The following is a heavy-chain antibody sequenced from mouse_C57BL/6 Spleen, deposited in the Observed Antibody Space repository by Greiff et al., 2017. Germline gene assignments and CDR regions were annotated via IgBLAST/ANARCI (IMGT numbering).Heavy chain of an antibody. CDR2: ISSGGDYI. J-gene: IGHJ2*01. D-gene: IGHD2-1*01. CDR3: TRDYYGNYALDY. V-gene: IGHV5-9-1*02. CDR1: GFTFSSYA. Sequence: EVMLVESGEGLVKPGGSLKLSCAASGFTFSSYAMSWVRQTPEKRLEWVAYISSGGDYIYYADTVKGRFTISRDNARNTLYLQMSSLKSEDTAMYYCTRDYYGNYALDYWGQGTTLTVSS.